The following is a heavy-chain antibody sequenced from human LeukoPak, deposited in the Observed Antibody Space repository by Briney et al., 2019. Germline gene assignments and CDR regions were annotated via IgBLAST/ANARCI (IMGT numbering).Heavy chain of an antibody. CDR1: GFTFSSYS. J-gene: IGHJ6*02. Sequence: GGSLRLSCAASGFTFSSYSMNWVRQAPGKGLEWVSSISSSSSSFIYYADPVKGRFTISRDNAKNSLYLQMNSLRAEDTAVYYCARDWRVRGVMRVLDYYYYGMDVWGQGTTVAVSS. CDR3: ARDWRVRGVMRVLDYYYYGMDV. V-gene: IGHV3-21*01. D-gene: IGHD3-10*01. CDR2: ISSSSSSFI.